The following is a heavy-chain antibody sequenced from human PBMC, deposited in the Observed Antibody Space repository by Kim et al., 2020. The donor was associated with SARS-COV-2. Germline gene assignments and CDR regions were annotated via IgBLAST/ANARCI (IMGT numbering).Heavy chain of an antibody. D-gene: IGHD2-15*01. CDR1: GFIFSDYY. Sequence: GGSLRLSCAASGFIFSDYYMSWIRQAPGKGLEWVSYSSSSGTTTYYADSVKGRFTISRDNAKNSLYLQMNSLRAEDTAVYYCARERGRAFDYWGQGTLGTVSS. J-gene: IGHJ4*02. CDR2: SSSSGTTT. V-gene: IGHV3-11*01. CDR3: ARERGRAFDY.